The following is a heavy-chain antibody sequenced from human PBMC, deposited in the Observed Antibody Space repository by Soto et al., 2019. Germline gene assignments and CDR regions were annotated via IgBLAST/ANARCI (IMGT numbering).Heavy chain of an antibody. Sequence: HPGGSMRLACAASGFTFSSYAMHWVRQAQGKGLEWVAVISYDGSNKYYADSVKGRFTISRDNSKNTLYLQMNSLRAEDTAVYYCARDPYSYGPKFGYFDYWGQGTLVTVSS. CDR2: ISYDGSNK. CDR3: ARDPYSYGPKFGYFDY. V-gene: IGHV3-30-3*01. CDR1: GFTFSSYA. J-gene: IGHJ4*02. D-gene: IGHD5-18*01.